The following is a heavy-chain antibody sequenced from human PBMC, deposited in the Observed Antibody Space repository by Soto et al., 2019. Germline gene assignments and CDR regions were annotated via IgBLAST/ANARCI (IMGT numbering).Heavy chain of an antibody. CDR1: GYTFTSYA. CDR3: ARAPSWYSFDY. Sequence: ASVKVSCKASGYTFTSYAMHWVRQAPGQRLEWMGWINAGNANTKYSQKFQGRVTFTRDTSASTAYMELSSLRSEDTAVDYCARAPSWYSFDYWGQGTLVTVSS. CDR2: INAGNANT. V-gene: IGHV1-3*01. J-gene: IGHJ4*02. D-gene: IGHD6-13*01.